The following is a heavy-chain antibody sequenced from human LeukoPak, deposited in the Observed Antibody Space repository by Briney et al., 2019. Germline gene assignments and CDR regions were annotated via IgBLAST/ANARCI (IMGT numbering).Heavy chain of an antibody. J-gene: IGHJ5*02. CDR2: INPNSGGT. CDR1: GYTFTDYY. D-gene: IGHD2-2*01. Sequence: ASVTVSCKASGYTFTDYYMHWVRQAPGQGLEWMGWINPNSGGTNYAQKFRGRVTMTRDTSITTAYMELSRLRSDDTAVYYCAKAFIVVVPSAGFDPWGQGTLVTVSS. V-gene: IGHV1-2*02. CDR3: AKAFIVVVPSAGFDP.